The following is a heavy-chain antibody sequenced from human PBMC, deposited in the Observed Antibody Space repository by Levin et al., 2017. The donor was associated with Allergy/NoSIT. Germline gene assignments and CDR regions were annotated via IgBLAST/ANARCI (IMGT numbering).Heavy chain of an antibody. D-gene: IGHD3-3*01. CDR3: AKDPGDYYDFWSGYYTL. V-gene: IGHV3-23*01. CDR2: ISGSGGST. CDR1: GFTFSSYA. J-gene: IGHJ4*02. Sequence: GSLRLSCAASGFTFSSYAMSWVRQAPGKGLEWVSAISGSGGSTYYADSVKGRFTISRDNSKNTLYLQMNSLRAEDTAVYYCAKDPGDYYDFWSGYYTLWGQGTLVTVSS.